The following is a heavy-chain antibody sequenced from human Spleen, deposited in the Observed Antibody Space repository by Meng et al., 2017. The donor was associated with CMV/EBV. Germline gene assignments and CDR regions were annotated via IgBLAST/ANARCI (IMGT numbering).Heavy chain of an antibody. D-gene: IGHD2-8*01. CDR1: GFTFSSYA. Sequence: GGSLRLSCEASGFTFSSYAMHWVRQAPGKGLEWVAATSFDGSKKYFADSVKGRFTISRDNSKNTVYLQMNSLRAEDTGAYYCARPRQIVLMVYAMDYWGQGTLVTVSS. CDR3: ARPRQIVLMVYAMDY. CDR2: TSFDGSKK. J-gene: IGHJ4*02. V-gene: IGHV3-30*04.